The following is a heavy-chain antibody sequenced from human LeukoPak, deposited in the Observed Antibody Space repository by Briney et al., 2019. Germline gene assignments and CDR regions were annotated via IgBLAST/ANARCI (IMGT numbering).Heavy chain of an antibody. J-gene: IGHJ6*03. CDR2: IYWNDDK. D-gene: IGHD3-10*01. CDR1: GFSLSTSGVG. V-gene: IGHV2-5*01. CDR3: ARENSGSYYNYYYYYMDV. Sequence: SGPTLVKPTQTLTLTCTFSGFSLSTSGVGVGWIRQTPGKALEWLALIYWNDDKRYSPSLKSRLTITKDTSKNQVVLTMTNMDPVDTATYYCARENSGSYYNYYYYYMDVWGKGTTVTVSS.